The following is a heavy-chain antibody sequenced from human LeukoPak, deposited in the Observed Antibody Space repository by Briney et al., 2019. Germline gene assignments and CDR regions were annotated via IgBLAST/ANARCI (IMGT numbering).Heavy chain of an antibody. CDR3: ARDWREMATSDAFDI. CDR2: INPIGGST. J-gene: IGHJ3*02. D-gene: IGHD5-24*01. Sequence: INPIGGSTSYAQKFQGRVTMTRDTSTSTVYMELSSLRSEDTAVYYCARDWREMATSDAFDIWGQGTMVTVSS. V-gene: IGHV1-46*01.